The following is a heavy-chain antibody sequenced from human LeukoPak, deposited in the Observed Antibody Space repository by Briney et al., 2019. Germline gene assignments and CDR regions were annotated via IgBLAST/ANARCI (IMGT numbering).Heavy chain of an antibody. CDR1: GYIFTSYW. CDR3: ARQGTMVRSFGY. J-gene: IGHJ4*02. CDR2: IDPSDSYT. D-gene: IGHD3-10*01. Sequence: GASLLISCKGSGYIFTSYWISWVRQLPGKGLEWMGRIDPSDSYTNYSPSFQGHVTISADKSISTAYLQWSSLKASDTAMYYCARQGTMVRSFGYWGQGTLVTVSS. V-gene: IGHV5-10-1*01.